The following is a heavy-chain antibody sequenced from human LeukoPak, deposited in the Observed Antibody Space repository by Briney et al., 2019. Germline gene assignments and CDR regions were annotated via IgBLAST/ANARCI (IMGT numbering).Heavy chain of an antibody. CDR1: GFTFSSYS. V-gene: IGHV3-48*01. Sequence: PGGSLRLSCAASGFTFSSYSMNWVRQAPGKGLEWVSYISSSSSTIYYADSVKGRFTISRDNAKNSLYLQMNSLRAEDTAVYYCANYCSGGSCTHAFDIWGQGTMVTVSS. J-gene: IGHJ3*02. D-gene: IGHD2-15*01. CDR2: ISSSSSTI. CDR3: ANYCSGGSCTHAFDI.